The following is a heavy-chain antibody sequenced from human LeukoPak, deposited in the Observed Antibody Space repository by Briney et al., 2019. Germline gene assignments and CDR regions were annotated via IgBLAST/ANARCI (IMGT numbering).Heavy chain of an antibody. J-gene: IGHJ4*02. CDR1: GFTFSSYA. V-gene: IGHV3-30*04. Sequence: GRSLRLSCAASGFTFSSYAMHWVRQAPGKGLEWVAVISYDGSNKYYADSVKGRFTISRDNSKNTLYLQMNSLRAEDTAVYYCARDFDFWSEPRYYFDYWGQGTLVTVSS. CDR3: ARDFDFWSEPRYYFDY. CDR2: ISYDGSNK. D-gene: IGHD3-3*01.